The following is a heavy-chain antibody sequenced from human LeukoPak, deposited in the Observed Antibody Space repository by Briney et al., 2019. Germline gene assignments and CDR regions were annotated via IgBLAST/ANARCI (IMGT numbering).Heavy chain of an antibody. CDR3: AKDGEFGELLSGHFDY. D-gene: IGHD3-10*01. CDR1: GFTFSSYG. Sequence: PGGSLRLSCAASGFTFSSYGMHWVRQAPGKGLEWVAVISYDGSNKYYADSVKGRFTISRDNSKNTLYLQMNSLRAEDTAVYYCAKDGEFGELLSGHFDYWGQGTLVTVSS. CDR2: ISYDGSNK. J-gene: IGHJ4*02. V-gene: IGHV3-30*18.